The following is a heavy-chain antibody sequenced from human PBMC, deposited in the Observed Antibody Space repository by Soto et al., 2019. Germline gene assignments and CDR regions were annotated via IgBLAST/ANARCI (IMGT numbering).Heavy chain of an antibody. CDR3: AKDLVARSTV. J-gene: IGHJ4*02. Sequence: DVQLLESGGGLVQPGGSLRLSCAASGFTFSNYAMSWVRQAPGKGLEYVSGIGGSGGDTHYADSVRGRFTISRDNSKNTLFLQMNSLRAEDTAKYYCAKDLVARSTVWGQGTLVTVSS. V-gene: IGHV3-23*01. CDR1: GFTFSNYA. CDR2: IGGSGGDT. D-gene: IGHD2-8*02.